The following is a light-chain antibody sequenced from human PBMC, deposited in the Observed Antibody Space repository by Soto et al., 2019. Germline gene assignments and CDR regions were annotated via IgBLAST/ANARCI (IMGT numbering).Light chain of an antibody. V-gene: IGKV3-15*01. CDR3: QQYNNWPPIT. J-gene: IGKJ5*01. CDR2: GAS. Sequence: EIALTQSPATLSVSPGAKATLSCRASQSVSSDLAWYQQKPGQAPRLLIYGASTRATGIPARFSGSGSGTEFTLTISSLQSEDFAVYYCQQYNNWPPITFGQGTRLEIK. CDR1: QSVSSD.